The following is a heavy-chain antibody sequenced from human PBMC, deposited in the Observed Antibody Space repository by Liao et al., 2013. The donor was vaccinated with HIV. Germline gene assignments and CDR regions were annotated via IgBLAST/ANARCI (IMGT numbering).Heavy chain of an antibody. CDR1: GGSISSYY. CDR2: IYYSGSP. Sequence: QVQLQESGPGLVKPSETLSLTCTVSGGSISSYYWSWIRQTPGKGVEWIGYIYYSGSPNYNPSLKSRVTISVDTSKNQFSLKLSSVTAADTAVYYCARRIHGRDWYFDLWGRGTLVTVSS. D-gene: IGHD5-18*01. J-gene: IGHJ2*01. CDR3: ARRIHGRDWYFDL. V-gene: IGHV4-59*08.